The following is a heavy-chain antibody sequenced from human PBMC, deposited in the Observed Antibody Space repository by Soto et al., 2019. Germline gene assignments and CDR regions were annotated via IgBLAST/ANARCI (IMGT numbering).Heavy chain of an antibody. CDR1: GYTFTSYA. D-gene: IGHD2-8*01. V-gene: IGHV1-3*01. Sequence: GASVKVSCKASGYTFTSYAMHRVRQAPGQRLEWMGWINAGNGNTKYSQKFQGRVTITRDTSASTAYMELSSLRSEDTAVYYCASHNCTNGVCRLFDYWGQGTLVTVSS. CDR3: ASHNCTNGVCRLFDY. J-gene: IGHJ4*02. CDR2: INAGNGNT.